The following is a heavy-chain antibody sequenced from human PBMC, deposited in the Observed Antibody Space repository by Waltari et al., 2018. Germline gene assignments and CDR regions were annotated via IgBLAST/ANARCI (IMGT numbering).Heavy chain of an antibody. CDR3: AREAYQPLLYFKNYFDY. V-gene: IGHV7-4-1*02. D-gene: IGHD2-2*01. CDR2: INTNTGNP. Sequence: QVQLVQSGSELKKPGASVKVSCKASGYTFTSYAMNWVRHATGQGLEWMGWINTNTGNPTYAQGVTGRFVFSLDTSVSTAYLQISSLKAEDTAVYYCAREAYQPLLYFKNYFDYWGQGTLVTVSS. J-gene: IGHJ4*02. CDR1: GYTFTSYA.